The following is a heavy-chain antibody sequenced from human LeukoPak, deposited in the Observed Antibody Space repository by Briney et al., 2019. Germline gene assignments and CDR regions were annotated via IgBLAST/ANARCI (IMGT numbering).Heavy chain of an antibody. Sequence: SETLSLTCTVSGGSISSYYWSWLRQPPGKGLEWSGYIYNSGSTNYNNSLKRGATISEDSSTKHCSQRRTSMTAAETAIYYGSAMTTVTMYSYFFDSWGQGTLLTVSS. D-gene: IGHD4-17*01. V-gene: IGHV4-59*01. CDR2: IYNSGST. J-gene: IGHJ4*02. CDR1: GGSISSYY. CDR3: SAMTTVTMYSYFFDS.